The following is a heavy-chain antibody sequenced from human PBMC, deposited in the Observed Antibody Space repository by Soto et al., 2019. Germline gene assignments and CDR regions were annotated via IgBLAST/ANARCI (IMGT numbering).Heavy chain of an antibody. V-gene: IGHV4-61*08. CDR2: NHIRGRT. CDR1: GVSVSSDDYY. J-gene: IGHJ4*02. Sequence: PSETLSLTCSVSGVSVSSDDYYWNWIRQPPGKGLEWIGYNHIRGRTNYNPSLGSRVAISLDTSKNQFSLTLTSLTAADTAIYYCARLLDIISWPLDFWGQGTLVTLS. D-gene: IGHD1-26*01. CDR3: ARLLDIISWPLDF.